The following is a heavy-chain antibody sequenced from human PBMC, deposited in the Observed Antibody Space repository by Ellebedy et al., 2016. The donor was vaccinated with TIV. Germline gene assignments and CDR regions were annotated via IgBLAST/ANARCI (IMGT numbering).Heavy chain of an antibody. CDR2: IKHDGSTR. Sequence: PGGFLRLSCAASGFTFNTYYMAWVRQAPGKGLEWVANIKHDGSTRNYVDSAKGRFTISRDNAKNSLYLQMNSLRAEDTAVYYCARDSRGVLDYWGQGILVTVSS. V-gene: IGHV3-7*01. CDR1: GFTFNTYY. CDR3: ARDSRGVLDY. J-gene: IGHJ4*02. D-gene: IGHD3-10*01.